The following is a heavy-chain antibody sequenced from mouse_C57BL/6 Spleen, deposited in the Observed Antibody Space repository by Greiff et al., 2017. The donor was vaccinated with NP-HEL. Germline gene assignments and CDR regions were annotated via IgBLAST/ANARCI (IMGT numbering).Heavy chain of an antibody. CDR2: ISDGGSYT. CDR3: ARDPTGTLYFDY. V-gene: IGHV5-4*01. D-gene: IGHD4-1*02. CDR1: GFTFSSYA. Sequence: EVMLVESGGGLVKPGGSLKLSCAASGFTFSSYAMSWVRQTPEKRLEWVATISDGGSYTYYPDNVKGRFTISRDNAKNNLYLQMSHLKSEDTAMYYCARDPTGTLYFDYWGQGTTLTVSS. J-gene: IGHJ2*01.